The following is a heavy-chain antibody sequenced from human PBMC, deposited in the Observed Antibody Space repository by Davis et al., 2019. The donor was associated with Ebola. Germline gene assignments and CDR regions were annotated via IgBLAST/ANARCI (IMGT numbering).Heavy chain of an antibody. J-gene: IGHJ6*03. CDR2: INHSGST. Sequence: PSETLSLTCAVYGGSFSGYYWSWIRQPPGKGLEWIGEINHSGSTNYNPSLKSRVTISVDTSKNQFSLKLSSVTAADTAVYYCARAGSSSWYPAGDYYYYMDVWGKGTTVTVSS. CDR1: GGSFSGYY. CDR3: ARAGSSSWYPAGDYYYYMDV. D-gene: IGHD6-13*01. V-gene: IGHV4-34*01.